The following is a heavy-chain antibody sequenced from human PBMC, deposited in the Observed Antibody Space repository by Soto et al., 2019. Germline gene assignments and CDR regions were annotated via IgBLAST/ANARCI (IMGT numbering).Heavy chain of an antibody. J-gene: IGHJ4*02. CDR1: GGSISSCGYY. CDR3: ARFYSDGKYYDFWSGQNFFDY. CDR2: IYYSGST. Sequence: SETLSLTCTVSGGSISSCGYYWSWIRQHPGKGLEWIGYIYYSGSTYYNPSLKSRVTISVDTSKNQFSLKLSSVTAADTAVYYCARFYSDGKYYDFWSGQNFFDYWGQGTLVTVSS. D-gene: IGHD3-3*01. V-gene: IGHV4-31*03.